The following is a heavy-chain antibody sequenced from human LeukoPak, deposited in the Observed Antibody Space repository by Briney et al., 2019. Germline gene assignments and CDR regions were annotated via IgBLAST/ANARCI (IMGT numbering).Heavy chain of an antibody. CDR1: GFSLSTSGMC. CDR2: IDWDDDK. Sequence: SGPTLVNPTQTLTVTCTFSGFSLSTSGMCVSWVRRPPGKALEWLALIDWDDDKFYSTSLKTRLTISKDTSRNQVVLTMTNMDPVDTATYYCARIQAYGGNSEGYYFNYWGQGTLVTVSS. CDR3: ARIQAYGGNSEGYYFNY. J-gene: IGHJ4*02. V-gene: IGHV2-70*20. D-gene: IGHD4-23*01.